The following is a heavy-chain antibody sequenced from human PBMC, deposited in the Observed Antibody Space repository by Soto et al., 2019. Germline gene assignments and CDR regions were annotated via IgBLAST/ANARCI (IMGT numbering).Heavy chain of an antibody. Sequence: ASVKVSCKVSGYTLTELSMHWVRQAPGKGLEWMGGFDPEDGETIYAQKFQGRVTMTEDTSTDTAYMELSGLRSEDTAVYHCATDVLRFLEWSPDAFDIWGQGTMVTVSS. CDR2: FDPEDGET. V-gene: IGHV1-24*01. CDR1: GYTLTELS. CDR3: ATDVLRFLEWSPDAFDI. J-gene: IGHJ3*02. D-gene: IGHD3-3*01.